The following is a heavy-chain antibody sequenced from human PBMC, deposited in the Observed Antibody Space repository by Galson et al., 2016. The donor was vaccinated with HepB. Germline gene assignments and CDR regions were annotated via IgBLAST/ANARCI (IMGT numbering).Heavy chain of an antibody. Sequence: SLRLSCAASGFTFSSYGLHWVRQAPGKGLEWVAVISYDGSNKYYADSARGRFTISRDNSKNTLFLQMNRLRAEDTAVYYCAKNDILAGYSAFDYWGQGTLVTVSS. CDR1: GFTFSSYG. V-gene: IGHV3-30*18. CDR3: AKNDILAGYSAFDY. D-gene: IGHD3-9*01. CDR2: ISYDGSNK. J-gene: IGHJ4*02.